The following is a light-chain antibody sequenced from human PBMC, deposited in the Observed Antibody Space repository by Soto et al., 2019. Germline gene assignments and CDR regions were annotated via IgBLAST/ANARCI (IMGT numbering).Light chain of an antibody. CDR3: QQYNSYQWT. CDR2: DAS. V-gene: IGKV1-5*01. J-gene: IGKJ1*01. Sequence: DIQMTQSPSTLSASVGDRVTITCRASQSISSWLAWYQQKPGKAPILLIYDASNLESGVPSRFSGSGSGTEFTLTISSLQPDDFATYYCQQYNSYQWTFGQGTKVDI. CDR1: QSISSW.